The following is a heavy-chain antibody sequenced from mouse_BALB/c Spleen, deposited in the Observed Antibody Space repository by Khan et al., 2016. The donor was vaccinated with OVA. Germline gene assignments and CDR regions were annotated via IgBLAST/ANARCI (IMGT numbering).Heavy chain of an antibody. CDR1: GFNIKDYY. D-gene: IGHD2-1*01. CDR2: IDPENGNT. Sequence: VQLQQSGAELVRPGALVKLSCKASGFNIKDYYMLWVKQRPEQGLEWIGWIDPENGNTIYDPKFQGKASITADTSSNTAYLQLSSLTSEDTAVYYCARRGYGNYGIAYWGQGTLVTVAA. V-gene: IGHV14-1*02. CDR3: ARRGYGNYGIAY. J-gene: IGHJ3*01.